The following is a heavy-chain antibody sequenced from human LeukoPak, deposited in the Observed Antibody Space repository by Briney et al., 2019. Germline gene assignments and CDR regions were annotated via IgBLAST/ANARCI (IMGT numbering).Heavy chain of an antibody. V-gene: IGHV7-4-1*02. CDR3: ARDPFTVTQGYYYYGMDV. Sequence: ASVKVSCKASGGTFSSYAISWVRQAPGQGLEWMGWINTNTGNPTYAQGFTGRFVFSLDTSVSTTYLQISSLKAEDTAVYYCARDPFTVTQGYYYYGMDVWGQGTTVTVSS. J-gene: IGHJ6*02. CDR1: GGTFSSYA. CDR2: INTNTGNP. D-gene: IGHD4-17*01.